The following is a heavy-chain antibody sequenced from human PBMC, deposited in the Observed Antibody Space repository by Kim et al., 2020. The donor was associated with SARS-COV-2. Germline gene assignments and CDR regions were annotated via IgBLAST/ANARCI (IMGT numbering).Heavy chain of an antibody. Sequence: GGSLRLSCAASGFTFSSYAMSWVRQAPGKGLEWVSVIIGSGGSTYYADSVKGRFTISRDNSKNTLYLQMNSLRAEDTAVYYCAKDLPKYCGGDCFVYGMDVWGQGTTVTVSS. V-gene: IGHV3-23*01. J-gene: IGHJ6*02. CDR1: GFTFSSYA. D-gene: IGHD2-21*02. CDR2: IIGSGGST. CDR3: AKDLPKYCGGDCFVYGMDV.